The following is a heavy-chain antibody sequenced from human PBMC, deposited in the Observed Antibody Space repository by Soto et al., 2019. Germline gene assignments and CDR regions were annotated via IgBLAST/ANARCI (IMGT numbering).Heavy chain of an antibody. J-gene: IGHJ4*02. CDR1: GCNISSYY. Sequence: SETLSLTCTVSGCNISSYYWSWIRQPPGKGLEWIGYIYDSGSTNHNPSLKSRVTMSLDTSKNQFSLKLRSVTAADTAVYYCARGWGLVFDYWGQGTLVTVS. CDR3: ARGWGLVFDY. V-gene: IGHV4-59*01. D-gene: IGHD2-21*02. CDR2: IYDSGST.